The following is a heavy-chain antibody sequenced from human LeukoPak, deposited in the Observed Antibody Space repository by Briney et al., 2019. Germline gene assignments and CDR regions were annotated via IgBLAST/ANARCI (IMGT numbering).Heavy chain of an antibody. CDR3: AKDSSGGYNSH. Sequence: GASVKVSCKASGYIFKDFYIHWVRQAPGHGLEWMGWINPNSGDTTSAQRFQGRVTMTRDTSTGTAYMDLSSLTSDDTAFYFCAKDSSGGYNSHWGQGTLVTVSS. J-gene: IGHJ4*02. CDR1: GYIFKDFY. D-gene: IGHD5-24*01. V-gene: IGHV1-2*02. CDR2: INPNSGDT.